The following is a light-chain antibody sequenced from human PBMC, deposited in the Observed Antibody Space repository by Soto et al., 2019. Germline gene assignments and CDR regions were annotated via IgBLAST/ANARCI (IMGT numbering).Light chain of an antibody. J-gene: IGKJ1*01. CDR2: GAS. CDR1: QSVFSSY. Sequence: EIVLTQSPGTLSLSPGERAILSYRASQSVFSSYLAWYQKKPGQAPRLLIYGASSRATGIPDRFSGSGSGTDFTLTISSLEPEDFAVYYCQQYGSSPWTFGQGTKVEIK. CDR3: QQYGSSPWT. V-gene: IGKV3-20*01.